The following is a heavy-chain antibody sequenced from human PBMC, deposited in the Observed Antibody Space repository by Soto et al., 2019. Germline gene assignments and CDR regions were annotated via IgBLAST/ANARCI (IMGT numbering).Heavy chain of an antibody. CDR2: IIPILGIA. CDR1: GGTFSSYT. D-gene: IGHD3-10*01. CDR3: ARDPMNYGSGSYFVDY. J-gene: IGHJ4*02. Sequence: QVQLVQSGAEVKKPGSSVKVSCKASGGTFSSYTISWVRQAPGQGLEWMGRIIPILGIANYAQKFQGRVTITADKSTSTAYMELSRLRSEDTAVYYCARDPMNYGSGSYFVDYWGQGTLVTVSS. V-gene: IGHV1-69*08.